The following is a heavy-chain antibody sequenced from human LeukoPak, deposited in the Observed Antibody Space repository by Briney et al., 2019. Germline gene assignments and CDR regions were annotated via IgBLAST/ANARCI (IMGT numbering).Heavy chain of an antibody. J-gene: IGHJ6*02. V-gene: IGHV3-7*01. CDR2: IKPDGSEN. Sequence: GGPLRLSCAASEFILSNWWMTRVRQAPGKGLEWVASIKPDGSENYYVDSVKGRFTVSRDNARSSLYLQMNSLRAEDTAVYYCARGHYGMDVWGQGTTVTVSS. CDR1: EFILSNWW. CDR3: ARGHYGMDV.